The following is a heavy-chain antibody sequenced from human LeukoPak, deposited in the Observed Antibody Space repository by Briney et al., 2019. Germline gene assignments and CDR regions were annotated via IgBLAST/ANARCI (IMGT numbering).Heavy chain of an antibody. CDR1: GFTFSDYY. V-gene: IGHV3-11*04. CDR2: ISSSGSTI. J-gene: IGHJ5*02. Sequence: GGSLRLSCAASGFTFSDYYMNWIRQAPGKGLEWVSYISSSGSTIYYADSVKGRFTISRDNAKNSLYLQMNSLRAEDTAVYYCARASRYGLNWFDPWGQGTLVTVS. D-gene: IGHD3-10*01. CDR3: ARASRYGLNWFDP.